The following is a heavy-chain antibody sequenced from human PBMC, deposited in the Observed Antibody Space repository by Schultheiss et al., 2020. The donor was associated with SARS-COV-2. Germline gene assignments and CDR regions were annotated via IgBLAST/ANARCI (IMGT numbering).Heavy chain of an antibody. V-gene: IGHV3-30*04. D-gene: IGHD3-10*01. CDR3: TRPIGTVYYHYGMDV. CDR2: ISCDGSHT. J-gene: IGHJ6*02. Sequence: GGSLRLSCAVSGFTFSLYAMHWVRQAPGKGLEWVAVISCDGSHTYYTDSVKGRFTISRDNSKNTLYLQMNSLRADDTAVYFCTRPIGTVYYHYGMDVWGQGTTVTVSS. CDR1: GFTFSLYA.